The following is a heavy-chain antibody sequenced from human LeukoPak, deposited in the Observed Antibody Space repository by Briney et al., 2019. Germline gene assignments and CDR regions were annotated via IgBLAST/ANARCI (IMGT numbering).Heavy chain of an antibody. CDR2: IYRDDAK. D-gene: IGHD5-24*01. Sequence: SGPTLVKPTQSLTLTCTFSGFSLRNSGVGVGWVRQPPGKALEWLALIYRDDAKRYSPSLKRRLTITKDTSKHQVVLTMTNMDPVDTATYYCAHARAAQFAGWGQGTLVTVSS. CDR3: AHARAAQFAG. J-gene: IGHJ4*02. V-gene: IGHV2-5*02. CDR1: GFSLRNSGVG.